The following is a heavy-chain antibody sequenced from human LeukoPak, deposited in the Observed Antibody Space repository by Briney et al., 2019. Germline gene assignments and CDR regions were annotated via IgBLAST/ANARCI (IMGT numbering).Heavy chain of an antibody. D-gene: IGHD5-12*01. CDR3: ARDLRGYAY. V-gene: IGHV4-59*12. J-gene: IGHJ4*02. CDR1: GGSISSYY. CDR2: IYYSGST. Sequence: SETLSLTCTVSGGSISSYYWSWIRQPPGKGLEWIGYIYYSGSTNYNPSLKSRVTISVDKSKNQFSLKLSSVTAADTAVYYCARDLRGYAYWGQGTLVTVSS.